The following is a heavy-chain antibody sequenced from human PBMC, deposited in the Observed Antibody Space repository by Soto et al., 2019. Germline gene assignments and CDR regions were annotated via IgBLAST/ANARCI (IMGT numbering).Heavy chain of an antibody. CDR3: AKVGVRGYYYDRAIGDAFDI. Sequence: GGSLRLSCAASGVTFCNYAMSWVRQAPGKGLEWVSGITGSGGSTYYADSVKGRFTISRDNSENTLYMQMNSLRAEDTALYYCAKVGVRGYYYDRAIGDAFDIWGQGTMVTVSS. V-gene: IGHV3-23*01. D-gene: IGHD3-22*01. CDR2: ITGSGGST. CDR1: GVTFCNYA. J-gene: IGHJ3*02.